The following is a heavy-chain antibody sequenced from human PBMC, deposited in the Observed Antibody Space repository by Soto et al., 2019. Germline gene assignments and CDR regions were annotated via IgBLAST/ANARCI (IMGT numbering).Heavy chain of an antibody. CDR1: GFAFYNYA. Sequence: EEQLLESGGGLIQPGGSLRLSRAASGFAFYNYAMAWVRQAPGKGLEWVSGISDSGISIYYTDSVKGRFTISRDNSKNTLFLQMDSLRGEDTALYYCAKDARRTGLLGQWVGWGQGTLVTVSS. CDR2: ISDSGISI. V-gene: IGHV3-23*01. CDR3: AKDARRTGLLGQWVG. J-gene: IGHJ4*02. D-gene: IGHD1-26*01.